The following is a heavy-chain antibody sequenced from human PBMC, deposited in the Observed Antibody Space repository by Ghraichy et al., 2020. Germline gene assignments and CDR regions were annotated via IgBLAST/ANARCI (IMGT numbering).Heavy chain of an antibody. CDR3: ATRIAVARGEDY. V-gene: IGHV3-72*01. D-gene: IGHD6-19*01. CDR1: GFTFSDHY. Sequence: LSLTCAASGFTFSDHYVDWVRQAPGKGLEWVGRSRNKRNGYTKEYAASVEGRFTISRDDSKSSVYLQINSLKTEDTAVYYCATRIAVARGEDYWGQGTLVTVSS. J-gene: IGHJ4*02. CDR2: SRNKRNGYTK.